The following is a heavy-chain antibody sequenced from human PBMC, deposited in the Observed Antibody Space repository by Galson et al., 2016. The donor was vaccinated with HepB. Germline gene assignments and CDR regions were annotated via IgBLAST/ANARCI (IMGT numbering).Heavy chain of an antibody. V-gene: IGHV3-21*01. CDR1: GFIFSNYS. CDR3: SILLSDF. D-gene: IGHD2/OR15-2a*01. CDR2: IRRSSDYT. Sequence: LRLSCAASGFIFSNYSMHWVRQAPGKGLEWVSSIRRSSDYTNYADSVKGRFTISRDNARNSLYLQMNSLRVDDTAIYYCSILLSDFWGQGALVTASS. J-gene: IGHJ4*02.